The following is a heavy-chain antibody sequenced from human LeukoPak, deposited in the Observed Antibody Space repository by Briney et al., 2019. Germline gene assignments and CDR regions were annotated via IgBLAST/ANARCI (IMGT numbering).Heavy chain of an antibody. CDR2: IYTSGST. Sequence: SETLSLTCTVSGGSISSYYWSWIRQPAGKGLEWIGRIYTSGSTNYNPSLKSRVTISEDTPKNQFSLRLSSVTAADTAVYYCASHPRSSSWYSGSGDFDIWGQGTMVTVSS. D-gene: IGHD6-13*01. CDR1: GGSISSYY. J-gene: IGHJ3*02. CDR3: ASHPRSSSWYSGSGDFDI. V-gene: IGHV4-4*07.